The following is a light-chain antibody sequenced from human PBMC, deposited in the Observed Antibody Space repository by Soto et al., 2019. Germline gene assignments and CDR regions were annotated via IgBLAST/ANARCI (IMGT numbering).Light chain of an antibody. V-gene: IGKV2-30*01. J-gene: IGKJ5*01. CDR1: QSLVYSDGNTY. CDR3: LQGIPGPPNT. Sequence: MTQRAIVQLVTLGEPASISGRTSQSLVYSDGNTYLNWFQQRPGQSPRRLIYKVSNRDSGVPDRFSGSGSGTDFTLKISWGEAEDVGLHYCLQGIPGPPNTFGQGTTLEIK. CDR2: KVS.